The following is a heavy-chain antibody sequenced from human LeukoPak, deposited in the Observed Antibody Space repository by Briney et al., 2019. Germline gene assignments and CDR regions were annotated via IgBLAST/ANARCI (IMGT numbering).Heavy chain of an antibody. V-gene: IGHV4-34*01. CDR3: ARHEYGSTSAAFDS. Sequence: PSETLSLTCTVHGGSVRGSFWDWIRQTPGKGLEYIGEITHGGSTTYNPSLKSRVTISLDESKSQFSLIMLSVTAADTAMYYCARHEYGSTSAAFDSWGQGTMVVVPS. CDR1: GGSVRGSF. J-gene: IGHJ3*01. D-gene: IGHD6-6*01. CDR2: ITHGGST.